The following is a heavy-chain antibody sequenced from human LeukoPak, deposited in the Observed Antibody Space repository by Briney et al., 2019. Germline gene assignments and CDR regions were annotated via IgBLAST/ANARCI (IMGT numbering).Heavy chain of an antibody. D-gene: IGHD2-2*01. Sequence: ASVKVSCKASGYTFTSYYMHWVRQAPGQGLEGMGIINPSGGSTSYAQKFQGRVTMTRDMSTSTVYMELSSLRSEDTAVYYCTVTYAIAGFDYWGQGTLVTVSS. J-gene: IGHJ4*02. CDR3: TVTYAIAGFDY. V-gene: IGHV1-46*01. CDR2: INPSGGST. CDR1: GYTFTSYY.